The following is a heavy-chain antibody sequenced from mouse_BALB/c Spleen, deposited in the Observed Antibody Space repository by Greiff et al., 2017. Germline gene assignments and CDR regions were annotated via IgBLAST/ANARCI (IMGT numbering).Heavy chain of an antibody. D-gene: IGHD1-1*02. V-gene: IGHV1-14*01. J-gene: IGHJ4*01. Sequence: VQLQQSGPELVKPGASVKMSCKASGYTFTSYVMHWVKQKPGQGLEWIGYINPYNDGTKYNEKFKGKATLTSDKSSSTAYMELSSLTSEDSAVYYCARSVVRKAMDDWGQGTSVTVSS. CDR1: GYTFTSYV. CDR3: ARSVVRKAMDD. CDR2: INPYNDGT.